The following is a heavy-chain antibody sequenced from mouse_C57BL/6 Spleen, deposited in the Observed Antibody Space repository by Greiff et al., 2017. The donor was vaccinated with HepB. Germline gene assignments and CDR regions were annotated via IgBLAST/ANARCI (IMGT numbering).Heavy chain of an antibody. D-gene: IGHD2-2*01. Sequence: VQLQESGAELVKPGASVKMSCKASGYTFTSYWITWVKQRPGQGLEWIGDIYPGSSSTNYNEKFKSKATLTVDKSSSTAYMQLSSLTSEDSAVYYCAREGFYYGNDVGFGYWGQGTLVTVSA. J-gene: IGHJ3*01. CDR1: GYTFTSYW. V-gene: IGHV1-55*01. CDR2: IYPGSSST. CDR3: AREGFYYGNDVGFGY.